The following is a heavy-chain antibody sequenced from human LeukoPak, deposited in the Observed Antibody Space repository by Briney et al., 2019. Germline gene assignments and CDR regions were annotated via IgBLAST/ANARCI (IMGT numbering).Heavy chain of an antibody. CDR2: IWYDGSNK. J-gene: IGHJ2*01. V-gene: IGHV3-33*01. CDR1: GFTFSSYG. D-gene: IGHD6-13*01. Sequence: GGSLRLSCAASGFTFSSYGMHWVRQAPGKGLEWVAVIWYDGSNKYYADSVKGRFTISRDNAKNSLYLQMNSLRAEDTAVYYCARDRGDSSSWYSKTYWYFDLWGRGTLVTVSS. CDR3: ARDRGDSSSWYSKTYWYFDL.